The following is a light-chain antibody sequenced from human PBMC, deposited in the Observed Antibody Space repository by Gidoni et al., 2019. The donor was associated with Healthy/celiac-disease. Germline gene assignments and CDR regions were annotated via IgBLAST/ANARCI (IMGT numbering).Light chain of an antibody. CDR2: DAS. Sequence: EIVLTQSPATLSLSPGERATLSCRASQSVSSYLAWYQQKPGQAPRLLIYDASNRATGIPARFSGSGSGKDLTLTSSRLEPEDFAVYYCQQSSKWQITFGQGTRLEIK. V-gene: IGKV3-11*01. CDR3: QQSSKWQIT. CDR1: QSVSSY. J-gene: IGKJ5*01.